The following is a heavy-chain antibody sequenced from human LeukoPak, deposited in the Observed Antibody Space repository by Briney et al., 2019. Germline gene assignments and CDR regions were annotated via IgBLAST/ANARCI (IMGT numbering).Heavy chain of an antibody. Sequence: QPGRSLRLSCAASGFTFDDYAMHWVRQAPGKGLEWVSGISWNSGSIGYADSVKGRFTISRDNAKNSLYLQMNSLRAEDTALYYCAKVGGADGDYYYGVDVWGQGTTVTVSS. CDR2: ISWNSGSI. J-gene: IGHJ6*02. CDR3: AKVGGADGDYYYGVDV. V-gene: IGHV3-9*01. CDR1: GFTFDDYA. D-gene: IGHD1-26*01.